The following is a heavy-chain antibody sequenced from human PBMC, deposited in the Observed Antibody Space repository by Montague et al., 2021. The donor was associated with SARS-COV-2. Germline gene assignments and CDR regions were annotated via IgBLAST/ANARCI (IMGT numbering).Heavy chain of an antibody. CDR3: ARSGQPAGNDAPLGYYGLDV. D-gene: IGHD1-1*01. Sequence: VKPTQTLTLTCTFSGFSLTTSAMCVSWIRQPPGKAPEWLARIDWDDDKHYNASLKTRLTISKDTSKNHVVLTMTNRDPVDTGTYYCARSGQPAGNDAPLGYYGLDVWGRGTTVIVSS. J-gene: IGHJ6*02. V-gene: IGHV2-70*11. CDR1: GFSLTTSAMC. CDR2: IDWDDDK.